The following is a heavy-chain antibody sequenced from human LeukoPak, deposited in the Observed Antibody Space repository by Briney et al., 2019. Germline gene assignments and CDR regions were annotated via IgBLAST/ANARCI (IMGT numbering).Heavy chain of an antibody. CDR2: IRSNGDTI. Sequence: PGGSLRLSCAASGFTFRSYSMNWVRQAPRKGLEWISYIRSNGDTIFYADSVRGRFTISRDNAKNSLYLQMNSLRAEDTAVYYCVGDVNSLFDYWGQGTLVTVSS. V-gene: IGHV3-48*01. CDR1: GFTFRSYS. J-gene: IGHJ4*02. CDR3: VGDVNSLFDY. D-gene: IGHD4-11*01.